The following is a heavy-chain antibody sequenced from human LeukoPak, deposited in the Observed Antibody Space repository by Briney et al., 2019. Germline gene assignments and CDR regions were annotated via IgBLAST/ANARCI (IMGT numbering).Heavy chain of an antibody. J-gene: IGHJ4*02. CDR3: ARDPMVRGVLDY. Sequence: GGSLRLSCAASGFTFSSYTMHWVRQAPAKGQERVAVISYDGSNKYYADSVKGRFTISRDNSKNTLYLQMNSLRAEDTAVYYCARDPMVRGVLDYWGQGTLVTVSS. CDR1: GFTFSSYT. V-gene: IGHV3-30-3*01. D-gene: IGHD3-10*01. CDR2: ISYDGSNK.